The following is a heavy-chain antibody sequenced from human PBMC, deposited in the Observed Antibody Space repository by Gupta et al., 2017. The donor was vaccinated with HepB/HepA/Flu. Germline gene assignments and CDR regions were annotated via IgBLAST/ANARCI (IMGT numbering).Heavy chain of an antibody. J-gene: IGHJ3*02. D-gene: IGHD2-21*02. CDR3: ARAVGWDCHYDDFEI. V-gene: IGHV4-34*02. CDR2: INRSGST. CDR1: GGSFSGYY. Sequence: QVQLQQWGAGLLKPSETLSLTSAVYGGSFSGYYWSWIRQPPGKGLEWIGRINRSGSTNYNPSLKSRVTISVDTSKKQVCLKLRSETAADTAVYYCARAVGWDCHYDDFEIWGQGTIVNVSS.